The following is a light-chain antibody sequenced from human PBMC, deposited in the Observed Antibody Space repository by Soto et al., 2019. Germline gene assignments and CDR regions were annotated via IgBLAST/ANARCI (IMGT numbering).Light chain of an antibody. CDR1: SSDVGGYNY. Sequence: QSALTQPRSVSGSPGQAVTISCTGTSSDVGGYNYVSWYQHHPGKAPKLMIYDVTKRPSGVPDRFSGSKSGNTASLTISGLQAADETDYYCCSYAGSYTYVFGTGTKVTVL. CDR3: CSYAGSYTYV. J-gene: IGLJ1*01. V-gene: IGLV2-11*01. CDR2: DVT.